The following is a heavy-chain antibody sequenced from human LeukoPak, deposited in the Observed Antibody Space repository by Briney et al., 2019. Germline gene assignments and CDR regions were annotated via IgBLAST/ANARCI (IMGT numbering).Heavy chain of an antibody. CDR2: IFASGSTT. V-gene: IGHV3-23*05. D-gene: IGHD1-1*01. CDR1: GFTFSGYA. Sequence: GGSLRLSCAASGFTFSGYAMNWVRQAPGKGLEWVSLIFASGSTTKYADSVKGRFTISRDNPKNTLYLQMNSLRAEDTAVYYCAKDLRPDRINDFDHWGQGTLVTVSS. CDR3: AKDLRPDRINDFDH. J-gene: IGHJ4*02.